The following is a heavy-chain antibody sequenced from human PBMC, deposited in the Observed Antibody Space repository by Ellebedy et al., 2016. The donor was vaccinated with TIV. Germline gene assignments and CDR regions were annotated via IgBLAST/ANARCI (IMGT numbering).Heavy chain of an antibody. CDR1: GGSLSGYY. CDR3: ARGTVVVEPVASLGPMDV. Sequence: MPGGSLRLSCTVSGGSLSGYYWGWVRQPAGKGLEWIGRVYATGSTRYNPSLESRVPISVDTANNQVSLRMTSLTAADTALYFCARGTVVVEPVASLGPMDVWGQGTSVTVAS. J-gene: IGHJ6*02. D-gene: IGHD2-21*01. CDR2: VYATGST. V-gene: IGHV4-4*07.